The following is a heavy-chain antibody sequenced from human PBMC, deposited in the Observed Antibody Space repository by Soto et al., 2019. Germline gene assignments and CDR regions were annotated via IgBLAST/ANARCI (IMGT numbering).Heavy chain of an antibody. CDR1: GGTFSSYA. V-gene: IGHV1-69*13. CDR3: ARGSCSGGSCYSRLYYYGMDV. Sequence: SVKVSCKASGGTFSSYAISWVRQAPGQGLEWMGGIIPIFGTANYAQKFQGRVTITADESTSKAYMEMSSLRSEDTAVYYCARGSCSGGSCYSRLYYYGMDVWGQGTTVTVCS. CDR2: IIPIFGTA. J-gene: IGHJ6*02. D-gene: IGHD2-15*01.